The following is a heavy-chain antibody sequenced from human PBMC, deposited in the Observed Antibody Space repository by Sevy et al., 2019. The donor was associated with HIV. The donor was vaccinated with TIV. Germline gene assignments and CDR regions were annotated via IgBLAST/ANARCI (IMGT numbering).Heavy chain of an antibody. J-gene: IGHJ6*03. CDR1: GGSISSYY. Sequence: SETLSLTCTVSGGSISSYYWSWIRQPPGKGLEWIGYIYYSGSTNYNPSLKSRVTISVDTSKNQFSLKLSSVTAADTAVYYCARGRGGYPNYYMDVWGKGTTVTVSS. V-gene: IGHV4-59*01. CDR3: ARGRGGYPNYYMDV. D-gene: IGHD5-18*01. CDR2: IYYSGST.